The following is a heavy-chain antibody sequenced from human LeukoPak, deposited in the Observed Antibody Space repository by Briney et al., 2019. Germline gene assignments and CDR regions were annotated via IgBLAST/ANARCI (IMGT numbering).Heavy chain of an antibody. J-gene: IGHJ3*02. V-gene: IGHV3-11*04. CDR3: ASDPPWESDAFDI. CDR1: GFTFSDHY. D-gene: IGHD1-26*01. Sequence: GGSLRLSCAASGFTFSDHYMSWIRQTPGKGPEWVAYISTRAAIIYYVDSVRGRFTVSRDNAANSLYLQVNSLRADDTAVYYCASDPPWESDAFDIWGQGTVVTVSS. CDR2: ISTRAAII.